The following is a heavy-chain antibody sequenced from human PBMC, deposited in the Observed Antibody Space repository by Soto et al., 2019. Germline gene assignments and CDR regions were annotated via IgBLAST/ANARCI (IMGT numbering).Heavy chain of an antibody. D-gene: IGHD6-13*01. CDR2: IVVGSGNT. J-gene: IGHJ4*02. CDR3: AAVTIAAAGTPPYFDY. CDR1: GFTFTSSA. Sequence: ASVKVSCKASGFTFTSSAMQWVRQARGQRLEWIGWIVVGSGNTNYAQKFQERVTITRDMSTSTAYMELSSLRSEDTAVYYCAAVTIAAAGTPPYFDYWGQGTLVTVSS. V-gene: IGHV1-58*02.